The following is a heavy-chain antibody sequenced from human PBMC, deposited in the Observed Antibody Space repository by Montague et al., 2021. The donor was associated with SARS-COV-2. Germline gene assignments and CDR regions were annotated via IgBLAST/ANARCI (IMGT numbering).Heavy chain of an antibody. J-gene: IGHJ3*02. CDR2: IYYSGST. CDR3: AREDITMVVVVDRWAFDI. Sequence: SETLSLTYTVSGGSISSYYWSWIRQPPGKGLEWIGYIYYSGSTNYNPSLKSRVTISVDTSKNQFSLKLSSVTAADTAVYYCAREDITMVVVVDRWAFDIWGQGTMVTVSS. V-gene: IGHV4-59*12. CDR1: GGSISSYY. D-gene: IGHD3-10*01.